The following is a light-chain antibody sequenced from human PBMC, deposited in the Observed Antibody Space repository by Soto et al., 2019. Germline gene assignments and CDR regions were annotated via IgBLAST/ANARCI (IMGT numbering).Light chain of an antibody. J-gene: IGLJ1*01. CDR1: SSDGGAYNY. CDR3: SSNKRRRTHYV. Sequence: ALAHPASGSGARGQCGTISCTGTSSDGGAYNYVSWYQQHPGKAPKLMTYEVSNRPSGVYNRFYGSKYGSTASLTISGPKHEDEAAYHCSSNKRRRTHYVLRTGKKV. CDR2: EVS. V-gene: IGLV2-14*01.